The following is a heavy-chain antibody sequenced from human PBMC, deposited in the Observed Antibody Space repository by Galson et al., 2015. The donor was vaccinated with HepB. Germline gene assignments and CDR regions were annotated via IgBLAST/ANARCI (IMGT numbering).Heavy chain of an antibody. V-gene: IGHV3-9*01. CDR2: ISWNGDNI. D-gene: IGHD3-16*01. J-gene: IGHJ4*02. Sequence: SLRLSCAASGFTFNDYTMHWVRQTPGKGLEWVSSISWNGDNIGYADSVKGRFTISRDNAENSLYLRMNSLRAEDTAVYYCARSTITSGGLIHSCGQGTLVTVSA. CDR1: GFTFNDYT. CDR3: ARSTITSGGLIHS.